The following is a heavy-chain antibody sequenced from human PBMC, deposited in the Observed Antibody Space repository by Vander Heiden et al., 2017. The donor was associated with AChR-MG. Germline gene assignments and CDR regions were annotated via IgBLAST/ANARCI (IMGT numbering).Heavy chain of an antibody. CDR2: IDPSDSYT. J-gene: IGHJ4*02. Sequence: VQLVQPGAEVKKPGESPRISCKGSGYSFTSYWISWVRQMPGKGLEWMGRIDPSDSYTNDSPSFQGHVTISADKSISTAYLKWSSLKASDTAMYYCARQWLARFDYWGQGTLVTVSS. V-gene: IGHV5-10-1*03. D-gene: IGHD6-19*01. CDR3: ARQWLARFDY. CDR1: GYSFTSYW.